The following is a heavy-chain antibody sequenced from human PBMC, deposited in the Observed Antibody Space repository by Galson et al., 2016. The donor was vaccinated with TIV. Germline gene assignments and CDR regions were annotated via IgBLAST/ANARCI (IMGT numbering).Heavy chain of an antibody. Sequence: SLRLSCAASGFTFSAYGMYWVRQAPGKGLEWVTFISYDGDDQNYAASVKGRFTVSRDNSKNTLNLQMRSLKPEDTAVYYCAKDQVPTTPMALIDSWGQGILVSVSS. V-gene: IGHV3-30*18. D-gene: IGHD5-18*01. CDR3: AKDQVPTTPMALIDS. CDR1: GFTFSAYG. CDR2: ISYDGDDQ. J-gene: IGHJ4*02.